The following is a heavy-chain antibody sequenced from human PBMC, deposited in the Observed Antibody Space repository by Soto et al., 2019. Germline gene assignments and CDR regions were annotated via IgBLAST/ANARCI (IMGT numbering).Heavy chain of an antibody. D-gene: IGHD4-17*01. CDR2: IYYSGST. CDR3: ARGKGDDYGDYNYYFDY. CDR1: GGSISGGDYY. J-gene: IGHJ4*02. V-gene: IGHV4-30-4*01. Sequence: PSETLSLTCTVSGGSISGGDYYWSWIRQPPGKGLEWIGYIYYSGSTYYNPSLKSRVTISVDTSKNQFSLKLSSVTAADTAVYYCARGKGDDYGDYNYYFDYWGQGTLVTVSS.